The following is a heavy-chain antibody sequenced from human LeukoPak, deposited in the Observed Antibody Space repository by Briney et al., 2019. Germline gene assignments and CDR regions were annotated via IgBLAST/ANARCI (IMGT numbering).Heavy chain of an antibody. J-gene: IGHJ5*02. CDR2: IIPIFGIA. CDR3: ARIRDGYNP. D-gene: IGHD5-24*01. V-gene: IGHV1-69*04. CDR1: GGTFSSYA. Sequence: ASVKVSCKASGGTFSSYAISWVRQAPGQGLEWMGRIIPIFGIANYAQKFQGRVTITADKSTSTACMELSSLRSEDTAVYYCARIRDGYNPWGQGTLVTVSS.